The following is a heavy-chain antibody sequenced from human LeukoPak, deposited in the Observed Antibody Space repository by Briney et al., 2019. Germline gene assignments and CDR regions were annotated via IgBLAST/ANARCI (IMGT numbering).Heavy chain of an antibody. Sequence: GGSLRLSCAGSGYIFDDYGMRWVRHAPGKGLEWVAGINWNGGSTGYAASVKGRCTISRDNAKTALYLEMNSLRVEETAFYYCVRLGRDGYTYGAAYWGQGALVTVSS. V-gene: IGHV3-20*04. CDR1: GYIFDDYG. CDR2: INWNGGST. J-gene: IGHJ1*01. CDR3: VRLGRDGYTYGAAY. D-gene: IGHD5-24*01.